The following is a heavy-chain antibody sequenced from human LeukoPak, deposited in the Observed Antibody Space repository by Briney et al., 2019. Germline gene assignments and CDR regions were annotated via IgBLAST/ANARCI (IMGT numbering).Heavy chain of an antibody. CDR1: GFTFSNYW. D-gene: IGHD4-23*01. V-gene: IGHV3-74*01. CDR2: INPDWSRT. CDR3: ARDLRGKSDY. Sequence: GESLRLSCAASGFTFSNYWVHWVRQAPGKGLVWVSRINPDWSRTDYADSVKGRFTISRDNAKNTLYLQMNSLRAEDTAVYFCARDLRGKSDYWGQGTLVTVSS. J-gene: IGHJ4*02.